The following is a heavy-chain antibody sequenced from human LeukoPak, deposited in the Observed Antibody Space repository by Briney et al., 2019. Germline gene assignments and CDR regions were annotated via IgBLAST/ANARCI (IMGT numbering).Heavy chain of an antibody. J-gene: IGHJ4*02. Sequence: PGGSLRLSCAASAFTFSRYTMNWVRQAPGKGLEWVSSISSNAAYIYYADSLRGRFTISRDNAKNSLYLQMNSLRAEDTAVYYCASGGNYHVYWGQGTLVTVSS. D-gene: IGHD1-26*01. CDR1: AFTFSRYT. CDR3: ASGGNYHVY. CDR2: ISSNAAYI. V-gene: IGHV3-21*04.